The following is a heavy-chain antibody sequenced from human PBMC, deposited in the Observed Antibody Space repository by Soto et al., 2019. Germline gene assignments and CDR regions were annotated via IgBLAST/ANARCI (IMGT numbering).Heavy chain of an antibody. CDR3: ARRAFGELSYFDY. D-gene: IGHD3-10*01. Sequence: QLQLQESGPGLVRPSETLSLTCTVSGVPINEYYWNWIRQTPGKGLEWIGYVSDSGNSNYNPSLKSRVTISVDTSTSQFSLKMSSMTAADSAVYYCARRAFGELSYFDYWGQGTLVTVSS. J-gene: IGHJ4*02. CDR1: GVPINEYY. V-gene: IGHV4-59*03. CDR2: VSDSGNS.